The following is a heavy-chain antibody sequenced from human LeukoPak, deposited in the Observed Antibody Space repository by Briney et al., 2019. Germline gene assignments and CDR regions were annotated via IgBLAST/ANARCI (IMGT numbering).Heavy chain of an antibody. J-gene: IGHJ4*02. CDR2: IRYDGSNK. V-gene: IGHV3-30*02. CDR1: GFTFSSYG. D-gene: IGHD1-26*01. Sequence: PGGSLRLSCAASGFTFSSYGMHWVRQAPGKGLEWVAFIRYDGSNKYYADSVKGRFTISRDNSKNTLYLQMNSLRAEDTAVYYCARVVLKWELLAGFDYWGQGTLVTVSS. CDR3: ARVVLKWELLAGFDY.